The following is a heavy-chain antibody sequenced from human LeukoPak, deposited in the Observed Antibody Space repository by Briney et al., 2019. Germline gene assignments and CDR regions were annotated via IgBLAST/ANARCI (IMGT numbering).Heavy chain of an antibody. J-gene: IGHJ6*03. CDR2: ISGSGDTS. D-gene: IGHD3-3*01. CDR1: GFTFSNYA. Sequence: LPGGSLRLSCAASGFTFSNYAMSWVRQAPGKGPEWVSGISGSGDTSYFADSVQGRFTISRDNSKNTLYLQMNSLRAEDTAVYYCAKEGDDFWSGYSYYYYYYLDVWGKGTTVTVSS. CDR3: AKEGDDFWSGYSYYYYYYLDV. V-gene: IGHV3-23*01.